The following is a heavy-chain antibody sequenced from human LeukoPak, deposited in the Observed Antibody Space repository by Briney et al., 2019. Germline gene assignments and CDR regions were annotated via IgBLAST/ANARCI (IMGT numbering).Heavy chain of an antibody. D-gene: IGHD2-21*02. J-gene: IGHJ4*02. V-gene: IGHV1-69*05. Sequence: ASVKVSCKASGGTFSSYAISWVRQAPGQGLEWMGGIIPIFGTANYAQKFQGRVTITTDESTSTAYMELSSLRSEDTAVYYCASPERLYCGGNCYNIPRFDYWGQGTLVTVSS. CDR3: ASPERLYCGGNCYNIPRFDY. CDR1: GGTFSSYA. CDR2: IIPIFGTA.